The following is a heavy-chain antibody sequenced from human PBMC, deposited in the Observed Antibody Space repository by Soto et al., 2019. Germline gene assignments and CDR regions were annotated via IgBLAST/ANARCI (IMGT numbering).Heavy chain of an antibody. J-gene: IGHJ6*02. CDR1: GFTFSSYG. CDR3: ARVLREQDYYYYGMDV. Sequence: HVQLVESGGGVVQPGRSLRLSCAASGFTFSSYGMHWVRQAPGKGLEWVAVIWYDGSNKYYADSVKGRFTISRDNSKNTLYLQMNSLRAEDTAVYYCARVLREQDYYYYGMDVWGQGTTVTVSS. D-gene: IGHD1-1*01. V-gene: IGHV3-33*01. CDR2: IWYDGSNK.